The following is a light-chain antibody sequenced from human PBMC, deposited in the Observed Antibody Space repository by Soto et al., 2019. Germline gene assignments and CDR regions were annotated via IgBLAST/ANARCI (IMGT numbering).Light chain of an antibody. Sequence: EIVMTQFPATLSVSPGERATLSCRASQSVSSNLAWYQQKPGQAPRLLIYGASSRAAGIPARFSGSGSGTELTLTISSLQSEDSALYSCHQYNNWPPTWTFGQGTKVEVK. V-gene: IGKV3-15*01. CDR1: QSVSSN. CDR3: HQYNNWPPTWT. CDR2: GAS. J-gene: IGKJ1*01.